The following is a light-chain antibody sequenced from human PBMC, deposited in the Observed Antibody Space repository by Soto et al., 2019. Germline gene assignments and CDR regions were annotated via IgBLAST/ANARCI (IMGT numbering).Light chain of an antibody. J-gene: IGKJ5*01. Sequence: VSTPSPGTLSLPAGCPAPLCSRASESVSSTFFAWYQQKPGQAPRLLIYATSSRATGIPDRFSGSGSGTDFTLTISSLEPEDFAVYYCQQHGTSPITFGQGTRLEIK. CDR2: ATS. CDR3: QQHGTSPIT. CDR1: ESVSSTF. V-gene: IGKV3-20*01.